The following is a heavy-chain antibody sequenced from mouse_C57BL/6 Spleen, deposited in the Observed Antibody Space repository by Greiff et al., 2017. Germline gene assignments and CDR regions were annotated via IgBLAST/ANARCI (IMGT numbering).Heavy chain of an antibody. D-gene: IGHD1-1*01. J-gene: IGHJ4*01. CDR2: IYPGDGDT. Sequence: QVQLQQSGPELVKPGASVKISCKASGYAFSRSWMNWVKQRPGKGLEWIGRIYPGDGDTNYNGKFKGKATLTADKSSSTAYMQLSSLTSEDSAVYFCARMGYYGSSYYAMDYWGQGTSVTVSS. V-gene: IGHV1-82*01. CDR3: ARMGYYGSSYYAMDY. CDR1: GYAFSRSW.